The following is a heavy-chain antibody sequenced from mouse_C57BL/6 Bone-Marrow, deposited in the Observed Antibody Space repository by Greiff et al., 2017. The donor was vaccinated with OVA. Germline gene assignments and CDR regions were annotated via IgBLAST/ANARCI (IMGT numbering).Heavy chain of an antibody. CDR2: INPGSGGT. Sequence: QVQLQQSGAELVRPGTSVKVSCKASGYAFTNYLIEWVKQRPGQGLEWIGVINPGSGGTNYNEKFKGKATLTADKSSSTAYMQLSSLTSEVSAVYFCARRTGTDYWGQGTTLTVSS. V-gene: IGHV1-54*01. CDR3: ARRTGTDY. D-gene: IGHD4-1*01. CDR1: GYAFTNYL. J-gene: IGHJ2*01.